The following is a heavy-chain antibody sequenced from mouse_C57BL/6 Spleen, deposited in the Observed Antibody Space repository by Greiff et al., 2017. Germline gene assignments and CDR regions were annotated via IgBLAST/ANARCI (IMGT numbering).Heavy chain of an antibody. CDR1: GYTFTSYW. D-gene: IGHD1-1*01. V-gene: IGHV1-53*01. Sequence: PGASVKLSCKASGYTFTSYWMHWVKQRPGQGLEWIGNINPSNGGTNYNEKFKSKATLTVDKSSSTAYMQRSSLTSEDSAVYYCARIYGSRSFDYWGQGTTLTVSS. CDR3: ARIYGSRSFDY. CDR2: INPSNGGT. J-gene: IGHJ2*01.